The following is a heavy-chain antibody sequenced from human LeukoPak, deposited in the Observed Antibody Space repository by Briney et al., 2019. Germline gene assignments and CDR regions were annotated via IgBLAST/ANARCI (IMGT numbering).Heavy chain of an antibody. D-gene: IGHD6-19*01. J-gene: IGHJ4*02. CDR3: ASYNGQWLAWDY. Sequence: GSSVKVSCKASGGTFISYAISWVRQAPGQGLEWMGRIIPIFGTANYAQKFQGRVTITTDESTSPAYMELSSLRSEDTAVYYCASYNGQWLAWDYWGQGTLVTVSS. CDR2: IIPIFGTA. V-gene: IGHV1-69*05. CDR1: GGTFISYA.